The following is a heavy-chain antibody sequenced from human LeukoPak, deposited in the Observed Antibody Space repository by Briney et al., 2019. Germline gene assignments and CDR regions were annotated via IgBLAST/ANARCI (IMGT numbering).Heavy chain of an antibody. D-gene: IGHD3-10*01. V-gene: IGHV4-59*01. J-gene: IGHJ5*02. Sequence: SETLSPTCTVSGCSISSYYWSWIRQPPGKGLEWIGYIYYSGSTNYNPSLKSRVTISVDTSKNQFSLKLSSVTAADTAVYYCARSLWFGEWWFDPWGQGTLVTVSS. CDR3: ARSLWFGEWWFDP. CDR1: GCSISSYY. CDR2: IYYSGST.